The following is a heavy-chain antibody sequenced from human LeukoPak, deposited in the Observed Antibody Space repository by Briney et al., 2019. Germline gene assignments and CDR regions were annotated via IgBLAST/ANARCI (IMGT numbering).Heavy chain of an antibody. D-gene: IGHD4-23*01. CDR1: GGSISIYY. CDR2: IYYSGST. V-gene: IGHV4-59*01. CDR3: ARDGYGGIDY. Sequence: SETLSLTCTVSGGSISIYYWSWIRQPPGKGLEWIGYIYYSGSTNYNPSLKSRVTISVDTSKNQFSLKLNSVTAADTALYYCARDGYGGIDYWGQGILVTVSS. J-gene: IGHJ4*02.